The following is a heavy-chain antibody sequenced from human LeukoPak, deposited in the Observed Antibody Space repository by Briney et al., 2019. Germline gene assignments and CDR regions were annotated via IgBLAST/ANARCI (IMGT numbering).Heavy chain of an antibody. V-gene: IGHV3-33*01. CDR1: GFTFSSYG. J-gene: IGHJ4*02. D-gene: IGHD4-17*01. CDR3: ARVNSGDYGYYFDY. Sequence: GGSLRLSCAASGFTFSSYGMRWVRQAPGKGLEWVAVIWYDGSNKYYADSVKGRFTISRDNSKNTLYLQMNSLRAEDTAVYYCARVNSGDYGYYFDYWGQGTLVTVSS. CDR2: IWYDGSNK.